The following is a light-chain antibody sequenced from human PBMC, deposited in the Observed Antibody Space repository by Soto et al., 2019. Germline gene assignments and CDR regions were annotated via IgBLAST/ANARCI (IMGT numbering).Light chain of an antibody. Sequence: EIVMTQSPATLSVSPGERATLSCRASQSVNIYLAWYQQKPVQAPRLLFSVASDRATGIPARFSGSGSGTELNLTISSLQSEDFAVYFCQQYDDWLRLTFGGGTKV. V-gene: IGKV3D-15*01. J-gene: IGKJ4*01. CDR2: VAS. CDR3: QQYDDWLRLT. CDR1: QSVNIY.